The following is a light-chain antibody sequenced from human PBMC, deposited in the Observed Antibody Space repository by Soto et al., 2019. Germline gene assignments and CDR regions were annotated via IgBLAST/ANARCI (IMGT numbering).Light chain of an antibody. Sequence: QSVLTQPASVSGSPGQSITISCTGTNSDIGIYNYVSWYQQHPGKAPKLVICEVSNRPSGVSSRFSGSKSGNTASLTISGLRAEDEADYYCTSFTTTNIWVFGGGIKLTVL. CDR2: EVS. J-gene: IGLJ3*02. CDR1: NSDIGIYNY. V-gene: IGLV2-14*01. CDR3: TSFTTTNIWV.